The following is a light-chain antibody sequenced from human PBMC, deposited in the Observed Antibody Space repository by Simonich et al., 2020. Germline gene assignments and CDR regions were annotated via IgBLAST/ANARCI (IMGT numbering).Light chain of an antibody. J-gene: IGLJ3*02. V-gene: IGLV6-57*03. CDR3: QSYDSSSWV. CDR1: RGSIASNY. CDR2: EDN. Sequence: NFMLTQPHSVSESPGKTVTISCTRSRGSIASNYVQWYQQRPGSAPTTVIYEDNQRPSGVPDRFSGSIDSSSNSASLTSSGLKTEDEDDYYCQSYDSSSWVFGGGTKLTVL.